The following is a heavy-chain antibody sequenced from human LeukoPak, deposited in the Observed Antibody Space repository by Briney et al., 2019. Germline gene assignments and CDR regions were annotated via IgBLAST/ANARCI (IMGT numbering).Heavy chain of an antibody. Sequence: ALVKVSCKASGGTFSSYAISWVRQAPGQGLEWMGGIIPIFGTANYAQKFQGRVTITADESTSTAYMELSSLRSEDTAVYYCARRGPGLYSGYDLYFDYWGQGTLVTVSS. CDR1: GGTFSSYA. CDR3: ARRGPGLYSGYDLYFDY. CDR2: IIPIFGTA. V-gene: IGHV1-69*13. D-gene: IGHD5-12*01. J-gene: IGHJ4*02.